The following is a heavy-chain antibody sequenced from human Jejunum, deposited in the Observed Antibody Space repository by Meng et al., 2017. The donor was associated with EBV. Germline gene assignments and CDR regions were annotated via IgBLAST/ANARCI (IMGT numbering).Heavy chain of an antibody. Sequence: VPLQESGPGLVKPEAPLSLTWSVSGVFMSNFDWSWFRQRPGKGLECIGYIYYSVSTNYNPSLKSRVTISVDTSKNQFSLSLSSVTAADTAVYCCARGGGRPEYWGQGILVTVSS. D-gene: IGHD3-10*01. J-gene: IGHJ4*02. CDR1: GVFMSNFD. CDR3: ARGGGRPEY. CDR2: IYYSVST. V-gene: IGHV4-59*01.